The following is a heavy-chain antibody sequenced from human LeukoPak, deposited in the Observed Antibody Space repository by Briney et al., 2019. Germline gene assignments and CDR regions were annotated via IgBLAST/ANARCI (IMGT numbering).Heavy chain of an antibody. CDR2: INPNSGGT. V-gene: IGHV1-2*04. D-gene: IGHD5/OR15-5a*01. CDR3: GLGFPPFYYGMDV. J-gene: IGHJ6*02. CDR1: GYTFTGYY. Sequence: GASVKVSCKASGYTFTGYYMHWVRQAPGQGLEWMGWINPNSGGTNYAQKFQGWVTMTRDTSISTAYMELSRLRSDDTAVYYCGLGFPPFYYGMDVWDQGTTVTVSS.